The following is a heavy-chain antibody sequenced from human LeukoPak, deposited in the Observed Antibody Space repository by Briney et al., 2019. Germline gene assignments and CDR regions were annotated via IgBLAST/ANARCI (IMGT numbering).Heavy chain of an antibody. CDR3: VRYRAVYFYASSGYHY. CDR2: IRSKAYGGTT. CDR1: GFTFGDYA. V-gene: IGHV3-49*04. J-gene: IGHJ4*02. D-gene: IGHD3-22*01. Sequence: GRSMRLSCTASGFTFGDYAMSWVRQAPGKGLGWVGFIRSKAYGGTTEYAASVKGRFTISRDDSKSIAYLQMNSLKTEDTAEYYGVRYRAVYFYASSGYHYWRQGTLVTVSS.